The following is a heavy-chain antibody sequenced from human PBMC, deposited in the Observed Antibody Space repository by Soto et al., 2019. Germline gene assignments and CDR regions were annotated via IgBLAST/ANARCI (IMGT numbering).Heavy chain of an antibody. D-gene: IGHD6-13*01. CDR3: AFEASAAATYYYYGMDV. Sequence: GESLKISCKGSGYSFTSYWISWVRQMPGKGLEWMGRIDPSDSYTNYSPSFQGHATISADKSISTAYLQWSSLKASDTAMYYCAFEASAAATYYYYGMDVWGQGTTVTVSS. CDR1: GYSFTSYW. J-gene: IGHJ6*02. V-gene: IGHV5-10-1*01. CDR2: IDPSDSYT.